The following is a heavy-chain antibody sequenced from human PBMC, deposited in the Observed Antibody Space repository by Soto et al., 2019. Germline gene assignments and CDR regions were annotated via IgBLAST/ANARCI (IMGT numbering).Heavy chain of an antibody. CDR1: GFTFSSYA. D-gene: IGHD3-10*01. J-gene: IGHJ6*02. CDR3: ARERGPSYYYGMDV. Sequence: QVQLLESGGGVVQPGRSLRLSCAASGFTFSSYAMHWVRQAPGKGLEWVAVISYDGSNKYYADSVKGRFTISRDNSKNTLYLQMNSLRAEDTAVYYCARERGPSYYYGMDVWGQGTTVTVSS. CDR2: ISYDGSNK. V-gene: IGHV3-30-3*01.